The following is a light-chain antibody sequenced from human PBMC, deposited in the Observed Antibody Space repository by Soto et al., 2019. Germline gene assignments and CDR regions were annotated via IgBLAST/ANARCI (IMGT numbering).Light chain of an antibody. J-gene: IGLJ2*01. CDR2: EGS. CDR3: CSYAGSVV. Sequence: QSALTQPASVSGSPGQSITISCTGTSSDVGSYNLVSWYQQHPGKARKLMIYEGSKRPSGVSNRFSGSKSGNTASLTISGLQDEDEADYYCCSYAGSVVFGGGTKLT. V-gene: IGLV2-23*01. CDR1: SSDVGSYNL.